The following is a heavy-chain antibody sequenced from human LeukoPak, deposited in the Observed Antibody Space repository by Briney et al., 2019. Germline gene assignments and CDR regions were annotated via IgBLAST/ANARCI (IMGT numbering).Heavy chain of an antibody. CDR2: FYSGGST. V-gene: IGHV3-53*01. Sequence: PGGSLRLSCSASGFPFSSNYMSWARQAPGKGLEGVSVFYSGGSTYYADSVKGRFTISRDNSKNTLYLQMNSLRAEDTAVYYCARDRRTRYDSSGYYSFGYWGQGTLVTVSS. D-gene: IGHD3-22*01. CDR3: ARDRRTRYDSSGYYSFGY. J-gene: IGHJ4*02. CDR1: GFPFSSNY.